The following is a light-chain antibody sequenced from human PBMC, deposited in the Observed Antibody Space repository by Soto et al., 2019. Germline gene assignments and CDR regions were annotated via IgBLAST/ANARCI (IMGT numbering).Light chain of an antibody. V-gene: IGLV1-47*01. CDR3: VAWDDNLSSRV. CDR1: RSNIGSAI. Sequence: QPVLTQPPSLSGTPGQTVTISCIGSRSNIGSAIVHWYQQVPGTAPKQLIYMNSQRPSVVPDRLSGSKSGTSACLVITGLRPEDEADYYCVAWDDNLSSRVFGGGTKLTVL. CDR2: MNS. J-gene: IGLJ3*02.